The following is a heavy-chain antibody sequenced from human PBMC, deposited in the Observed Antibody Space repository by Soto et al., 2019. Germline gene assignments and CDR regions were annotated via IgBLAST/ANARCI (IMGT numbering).Heavy chain of an antibody. CDR3: ARGGRGYDHAEDYYYYNMDV. V-gene: IGHV3-21*01. Sequence: GGSLRLSCAASGFSFSSYGMNWVRQAPGKGLEWVSSISSSSNYIYYADLMKGRFTISRDNAKNSLYLQMNSLRAEDTAVYYCARGGRGYDHAEDYYYYNMDVWGKGTTVTVSS. D-gene: IGHD5-12*01. J-gene: IGHJ6*03. CDR1: GFSFSSYG. CDR2: ISSSSNYI.